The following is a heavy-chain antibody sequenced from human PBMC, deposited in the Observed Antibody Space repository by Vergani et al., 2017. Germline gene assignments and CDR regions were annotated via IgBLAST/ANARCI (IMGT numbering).Heavy chain of an antibody. Sequence: QVQLQESGPGLVKPSQTLSLTCTVSGGSISSGSYYWSWIRQPAGKGLEWIGRIYTSGSTNYNPSLKSPVTMSVDTSKNQFSLKLSSVTAADTAVYYCAGGEGSWSNDWFDPWGQGTLVTVSS. D-gene: IGHD3-10*01. V-gene: IGHV4-61*02. J-gene: IGHJ5*02. CDR2: IYTSGST. CDR3: AGGEGSWSNDWFDP. CDR1: GGSISSGSYY.